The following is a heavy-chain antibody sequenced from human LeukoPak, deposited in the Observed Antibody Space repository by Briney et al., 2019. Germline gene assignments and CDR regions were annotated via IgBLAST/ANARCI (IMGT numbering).Heavy chain of an antibody. Sequence: GASVKVSCKASGYTFTGYYMHWVRQAPGQGLEWMGWINPNSGGTNYAQKFQGRVTMTRDTSISTAYMELSSLRSEDTAVYYCARGPTYGSGSYYNWGQGTLVTVSS. V-gene: IGHV1-2*02. CDR3: ARGPTYGSGSYYN. D-gene: IGHD3-10*01. CDR2: INPNSGGT. CDR1: GYTFTGYY. J-gene: IGHJ4*02.